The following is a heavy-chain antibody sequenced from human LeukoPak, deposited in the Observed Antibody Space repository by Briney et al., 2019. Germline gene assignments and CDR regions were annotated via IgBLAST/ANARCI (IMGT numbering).Heavy chain of an antibody. CDR3: AKREPYYYGSGSYARFDY. CDR1: GFTFSSYA. V-gene: IGHV3-23*01. D-gene: IGHD3-10*01. J-gene: IGHJ4*02. CDR2: ISGSGGST. Sequence: GGSLRLSCAASGFTFSSYAMGWVRQAPGKGLEWVSAISGSGGSTYYADSVKGRFTISRDNSKNTLYLQMNSLRAEDTAVYYCAKREPYYYGSGSYARFDYWGQGTLVTVSS.